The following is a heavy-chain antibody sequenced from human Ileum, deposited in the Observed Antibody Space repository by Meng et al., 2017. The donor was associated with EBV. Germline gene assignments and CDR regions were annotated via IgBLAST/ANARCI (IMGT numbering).Heavy chain of an antibody. J-gene: IGHJ4*02. Sequence: SGPGLATPSGTLSVHRPVSGDSIGAVILWSWVRHPQWKGLGLIGEVYHRGDTNYNPSLKSRVDISVDKSKNQFYLSLFSVTAADTAVYYCGRDQGRELINHWGQGTLVTVSS. CDR3: GRDQGRELINH. D-gene: IGHD1-7*01. CDR1: GDSIGAVIL. CDR2: VYHRGDT. V-gene: IGHV4-4*02.